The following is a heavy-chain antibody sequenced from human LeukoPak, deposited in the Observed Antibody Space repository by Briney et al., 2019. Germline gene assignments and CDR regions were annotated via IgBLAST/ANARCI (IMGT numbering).Heavy chain of an antibody. CDR2: IYYSGST. Sequence: SETLSLTCTVSGGSISSYYWSWIRQPPGKGLEWIGDIYYSGSTNYNPPLKSRVTISVDTSKNQFFLKLSSVTAADTAVYYCARVRGSAEFHYMDVWGKGTTVTVSS. CDR3: ARVRGSAEFHYMDV. CDR1: GGSISSYY. D-gene: IGHD2-15*01. V-gene: IGHV4-59*01. J-gene: IGHJ6*03.